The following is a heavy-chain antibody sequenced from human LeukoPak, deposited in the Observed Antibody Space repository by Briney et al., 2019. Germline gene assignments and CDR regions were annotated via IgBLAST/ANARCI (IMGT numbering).Heavy chain of an antibody. Sequence: ASVKVSCKASGYTFTGYYMHWVRQAPGQGLEWMGWINANSGGTNFAQKFQGRVTMTRDTSISTVYMELSRLRSDDTAVYYCARANEVTMIVVVAIDYWGQGTLVTVSS. CDR1: GYTFTGYY. V-gene: IGHV1-2*02. CDR2: INANSGGT. D-gene: IGHD3-22*01. J-gene: IGHJ4*02. CDR3: ARANEVTMIVVVAIDY.